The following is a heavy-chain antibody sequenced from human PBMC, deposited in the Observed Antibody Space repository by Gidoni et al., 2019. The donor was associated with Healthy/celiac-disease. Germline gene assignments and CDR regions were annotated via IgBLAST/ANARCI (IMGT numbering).Heavy chain of an antibody. D-gene: IGHD1-26*01. CDR2: ISPAGGSP. CDR3: TRDGKFRTDGFDV. CDR1: AFTFSNYA. Sequence: EVQLLESGGGSVQPGGSLRLPCAVSAFTFSNYAMNWVRQAPGQGLAWVSAISPAGGSPYYADSVKGRFTISRDNSKNTLFLEMNNLRAEDTAVYYCTRDGKFRTDGFDVWGPGSMVTVSS. J-gene: IGHJ3*01. V-gene: IGHV3-23*01.